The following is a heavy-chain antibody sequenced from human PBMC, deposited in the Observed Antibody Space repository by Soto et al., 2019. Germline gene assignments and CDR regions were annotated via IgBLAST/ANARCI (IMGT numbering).Heavy chain of an antibody. D-gene: IGHD3-22*01. CDR2: IIPIFGTA. CDR3: ARTYYYDSSGYYYRTNYYGMDV. V-gene: IGHV1-69*13. Sequence: SVKVSCKASGGTFSSYAISWVRQAPGQGLEWMGGIIPIFGTANYAQKFQGRVTITADESTSTAYMELSSLRSEDTAVYYCARTYYYDSSGYYYRTNYYGMDVWGQGITVTVSS. J-gene: IGHJ6*02. CDR1: GGTFSSYA.